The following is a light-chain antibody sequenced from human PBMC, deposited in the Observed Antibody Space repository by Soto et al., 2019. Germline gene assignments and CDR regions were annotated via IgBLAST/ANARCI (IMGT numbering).Light chain of an antibody. Sequence: EIVLTQSPATLSLSPGERATLSCRASQSVSSYLAWYQQKPGQAPRLLIYDASNRATGIPARFSGSGSGTDFTLTISSLEPEDFAVYYCQQRSNGPPSMVTFGPGTKVDIK. J-gene: IGKJ3*01. V-gene: IGKV3-11*01. CDR2: DAS. CDR3: QQRSNGPPSMVT. CDR1: QSVSSY.